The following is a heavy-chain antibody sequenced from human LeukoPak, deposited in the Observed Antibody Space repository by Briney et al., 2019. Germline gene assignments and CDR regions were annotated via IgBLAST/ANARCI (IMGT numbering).Heavy chain of an antibody. D-gene: IGHD2-15*01. J-gene: IGHJ4*02. CDR2: FDPEDGET. V-gene: IGHV1-24*01. CDR3: ATGGCGSGGGGYWGGVYFDY. Sequence: WASVMVSCKVSGYTLTELSMHWVRQAPGKGLEWMGGFDPEDGETIYAQKFQGRVTMTEDTSTDTAYMELSSLISEAPAVDYCATGGCGSGGGGYWGGVYFDYWGQGTLVTVSS. CDR1: GYTLTELS.